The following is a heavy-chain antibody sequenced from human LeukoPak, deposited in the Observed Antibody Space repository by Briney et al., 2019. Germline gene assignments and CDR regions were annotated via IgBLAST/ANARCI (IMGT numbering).Heavy chain of an antibody. CDR1: GYTFTSYG. V-gene: IGHV1-18*01. CDR3: ATGLVIVGATLFDY. D-gene: IGHD1-26*01. J-gene: IGHJ4*02. Sequence: ASVKVSCKASGYTFTSYGISWVRQAPGQGLEWMGWISAYNGNTNYAQKLQGRVTMTEDTSTDTAYMELSSLRSEDTAVYYCATGLVIVGATLFDYWGQGTLVTVSS. CDR2: ISAYNGNT.